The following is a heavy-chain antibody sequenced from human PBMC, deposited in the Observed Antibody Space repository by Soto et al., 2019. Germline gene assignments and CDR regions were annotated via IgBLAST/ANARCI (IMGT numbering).Heavy chain of an antibody. CDR3: ARGGYCSGGSCYYFDY. CDR1: GGTFSSYA. V-gene: IGHV1-69*12. CDR2: IIPIFGTA. J-gene: IGHJ4*02. D-gene: IGHD2-15*01. Sequence: QVQLVQSGAEVKKPGSSVKVSCKASGGTFSSYAISWVRQAPGQGLEWTGGIIPIFGTANYAQKFQGRVTITADEXTNXAYMELSSLRSEDTAVYYCARGGYCSGGSCYYFDYWGQGTLVTVSS.